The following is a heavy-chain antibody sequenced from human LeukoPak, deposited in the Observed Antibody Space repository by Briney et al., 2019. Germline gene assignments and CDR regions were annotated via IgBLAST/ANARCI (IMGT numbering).Heavy chain of an antibody. CDR3: ARDLGYQLLYYYFDY. D-gene: IGHD2-2*02. V-gene: IGHV1-2*02. J-gene: IGHJ4*02. CDR1: GYTFTRYY. CDR2: INPNSGGT. Sequence: ASVKVSCKASGYTFTRYYMHWVRQAPGQGLEWMGWINPNSGGTNYAQKFQGRVTMTRDTSISTAYMELSRLRSDDTAVYYCARDLGYQLLYYYFDYWGQGTLVTVSS.